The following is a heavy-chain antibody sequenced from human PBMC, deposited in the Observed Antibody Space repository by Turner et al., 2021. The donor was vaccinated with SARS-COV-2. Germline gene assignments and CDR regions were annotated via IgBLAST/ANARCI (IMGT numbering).Heavy chain of an antibody. D-gene: IGHD3-3*01. CDR1: GGSFSGYM. V-gene: IGHV4-34*01. CDR2: INHIGET. CDR3: ARLVVVRAGVFIIRPYRRGYFDS. J-gene: IGHJ4*02. Sequence: QVQLQQWGAGLLKPSETLSLTCAVYGGSFSGYMWSWIRQSPGKGLEWIGDINHIGETNYNPSLKSRVTTSVDMSKNQFSLRLASVTAADTAVYFCARLVVVRAGVFIIRPYRRGYFDSWGQGTLVTVSS.